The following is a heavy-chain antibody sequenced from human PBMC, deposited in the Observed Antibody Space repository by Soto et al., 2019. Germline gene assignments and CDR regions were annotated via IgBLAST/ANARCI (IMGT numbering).Heavy chain of an antibody. D-gene: IGHD3-22*01. J-gene: IGHJ5*02. CDR2: IYHSGKT. Sequence: SETLSLTXVVSGYSISSGYYWAWARQPPGKELEWIGSIYHSGKTYYKPSLRSRVTVSVDTSKNQFSMKLISVTAADTAVYYCARDKRVTMIGGWFDPWGQGTLVTVSS. V-gene: IGHV4-38-2*02. CDR3: ARDKRVTMIGGWFDP. CDR1: GYSISSGYY.